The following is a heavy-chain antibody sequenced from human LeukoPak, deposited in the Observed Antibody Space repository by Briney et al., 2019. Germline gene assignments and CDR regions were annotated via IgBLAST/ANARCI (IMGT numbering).Heavy chain of an antibody. V-gene: IGHV3-23*01. J-gene: IGHJ4*02. CDR3: ARTGRRPTVTSDF. CDR2: TVGSGGST. Sequence: AGGSLRLSCVASGFTFSNYGMSWVRQAPGKGLEWVSATVGSGGSTIYADSVKGRFTISRDNSKNTLYLQMNSLRAEDTAVYYCARTGRRPTVTSDFWGQGTLVTVSS. D-gene: IGHD4-17*01. CDR1: GFTFSNYG.